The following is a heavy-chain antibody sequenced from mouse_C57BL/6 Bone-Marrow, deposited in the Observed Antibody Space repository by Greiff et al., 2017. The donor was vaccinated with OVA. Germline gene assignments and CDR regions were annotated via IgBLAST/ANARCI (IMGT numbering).Heavy chain of an antibody. Sequence: VQLKESGPGLVKPSQSLSLTCSVTGYSITSGYYWNWIRQFPGNKLEWMGYISYDGSNNYNPSLKNRISITRDTSKNQFFLKLNSVTTEDTATYYCARGILLDYWGQGTTLTVSS. V-gene: IGHV3-6*01. CDR2: ISYDGSN. J-gene: IGHJ2*01. D-gene: IGHD2-10*01. CDR1: GYSITSGYY. CDR3: ARGILLDY.